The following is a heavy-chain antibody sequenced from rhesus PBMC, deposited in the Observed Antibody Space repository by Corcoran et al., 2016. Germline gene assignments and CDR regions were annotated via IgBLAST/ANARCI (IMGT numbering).Heavy chain of an antibody. Sequence: QLQLQESGPGLVKPSETLSVTCAVSGGSISSSYWSWIRQAPGKGLEWIGYIYGSGSSTNYNPSLKSRVTLSVDPSKNQFSLKLSSVTAADTAVYYCVRSTVYNRFDVWGPGVLVTVSS. CDR3: VRSTVYNRFDV. J-gene: IGHJ5-1*01. V-gene: IGHV4-169*01. CDR1: GGSISSSY. D-gene: IGHD1-1-1*01. CDR2: IYGSGSST.